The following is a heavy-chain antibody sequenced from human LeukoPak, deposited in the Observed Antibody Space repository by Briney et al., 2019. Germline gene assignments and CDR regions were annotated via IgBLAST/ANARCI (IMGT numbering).Heavy chain of an antibody. CDR1: GFTFSNAW. CDR3: TTDPSQYYYYYMDV. J-gene: IGHJ6*03. CDR2: IKSKTDGGTT. Sequence: GGSLRVSCAASGFTFSNAWMSWVRQAPGKGLEWVGRIKSKTDGGTTDYAAPVKGRFTISRDDSKNTLYLQMNSLKTEDTAVYYCTTDPSQYYYYYMDVWGKGTTVTVSS. V-gene: IGHV3-15*01.